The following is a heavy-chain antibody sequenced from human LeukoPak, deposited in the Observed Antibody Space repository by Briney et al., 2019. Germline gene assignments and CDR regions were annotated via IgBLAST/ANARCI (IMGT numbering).Heavy chain of an antibody. D-gene: IGHD1-7*01. J-gene: IGHJ4*02. CDR3: AKDVYNWNFYFDY. V-gene: IGHV3-23*01. Sequence: GGSLRLSCAASGFTFSSYAMSWVRQAPGKGLEWVSAISGSGGSTYYADSVKGRFTIPRDNSKKTLYLQMNSLRAEDTAIFYCAKDVYNWNFYFDYWGQGTLVTVSS. CDR1: GFTFSSYA. CDR2: ISGSGGST.